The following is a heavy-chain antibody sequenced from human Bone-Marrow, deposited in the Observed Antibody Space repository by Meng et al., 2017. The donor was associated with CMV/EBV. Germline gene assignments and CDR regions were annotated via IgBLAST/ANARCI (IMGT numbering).Heavy chain of an antibody. V-gene: IGHV3-49*04. CDR2: IRSKAYGGTT. J-gene: IGHJ4*02. Sequence: SLRLSCTASGFTFGDYAMSWVRQAPGKGLEWVGFIRSKAYGGTTEYAASVKGRFTISRDDSKSIAYLQMNSLKTEDTAVYYCTRAGNSRRAYYFDYWGQGTLVTVSS. CDR3: TRAGNSRRAYYFDY. CDR1: GFTFGDYA.